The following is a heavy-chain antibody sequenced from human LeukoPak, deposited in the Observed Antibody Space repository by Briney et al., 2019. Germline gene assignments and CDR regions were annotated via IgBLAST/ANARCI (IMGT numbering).Heavy chain of an antibody. D-gene: IGHD3-22*01. CDR3: ARAGDYYDSSGKGFDY. Sequence: PGRSLRLSCATSGFTFSTYGIHWVRQAPGKGLERVAVIWYDGSNKYYADSVRGRFTIARDNSRNTLYLQMNSLRAEDTAIYYCARAGDYYDSSGKGFDYWGQGTLVTVSS. CDR2: IWYDGSNK. CDR1: GFTFSTYG. V-gene: IGHV3-33*01. J-gene: IGHJ4*02.